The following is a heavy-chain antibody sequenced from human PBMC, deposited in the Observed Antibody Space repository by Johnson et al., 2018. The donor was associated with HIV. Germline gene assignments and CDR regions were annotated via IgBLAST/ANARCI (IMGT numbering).Heavy chain of an antibody. CDR1: GFTFSTYG. CDR2: IWYDGSNK. D-gene: IGHD3-3*01. Sequence: QVQLVESGGGVVRPGGSLRLSCAASGFTFSTYGMHWVRQTPGKGLEWVAVIWYDGSNKYYADSVKGRFPISRDNAKTSLYLQMNSLRDEDKALYYCAQGRRGAIFGVARSAFDIWGQGTMVTVSS. CDR3: AQGRRGAIFGVARSAFDI. J-gene: IGHJ3*02. V-gene: IGHV3-33*03.